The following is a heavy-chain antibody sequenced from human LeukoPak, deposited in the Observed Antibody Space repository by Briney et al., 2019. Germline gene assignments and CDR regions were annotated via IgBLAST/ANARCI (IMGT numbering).Heavy chain of an antibody. D-gene: IGHD3-22*01. CDR3: ASGTYYYDAPSSY. V-gene: IGHV3-21*06. Sequence: GGSLRLSCAASGFTFSSYSMNWVRQAPGRGLEWVSSISSSSTSIYYADSVKGRFTISGDSAKNSLYLQMSSLRAEDTAVYYCASGTYYYDAPSSYWGQGTLVTVSS. CDR2: ISSSSTSI. CDR1: GFTFSSYS. J-gene: IGHJ4*02.